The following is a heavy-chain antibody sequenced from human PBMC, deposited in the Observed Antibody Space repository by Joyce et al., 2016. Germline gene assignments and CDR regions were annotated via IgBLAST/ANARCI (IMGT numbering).Heavy chain of an antibody. CDR3: ARGEISYYYAMDV. V-gene: IGHV3-21*01. Sequence: QLVESGGGVVKPGGSLRLSCEASGSTFSSSSMSWFRQAPGKGLEWVAAISGTSYYIFHAETVRGRFTVSRDNAKKTLYLQMNSLRAEDSAVFYCARGEISYYYAMDVWGQGTTVTVSS. J-gene: IGHJ6*02. D-gene: IGHD3-16*01. CDR2: ISGTSYYI. CDR1: GSTFSSSS.